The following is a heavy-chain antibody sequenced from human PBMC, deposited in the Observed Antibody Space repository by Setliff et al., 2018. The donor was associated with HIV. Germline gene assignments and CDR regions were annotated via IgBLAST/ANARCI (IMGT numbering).Heavy chain of an antibody. Sequence: PSETLSLTCAVSGGSISSYYWGWVRQPPGKGLEWIGIVDYRGNTYYNPSLKSRVTISVDTSKNQFSLRLNSVTAADTAVYYCARQGNIVVVTSFDYWGQGTLVTVSS. V-gene: IGHV4-39*07. CDR1: GGSISSYY. J-gene: IGHJ4*02. CDR2: VDYRGNT. D-gene: IGHD2-21*02. CDR3: ARQGNIVVVTSFDY.